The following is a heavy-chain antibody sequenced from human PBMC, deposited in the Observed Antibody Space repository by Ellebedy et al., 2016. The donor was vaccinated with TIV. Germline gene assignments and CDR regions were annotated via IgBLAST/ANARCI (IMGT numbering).Heavy chain of an antibody. Sequence: GGSLRLSCAASGFTFNNSGMNWVRQAPGKGLEWVAFIQFDGNSANYADSAKGRFTISRDSSQNTLYLQMNSLRAEDTAVYYCAKDRNNYGGAPYNGLDIWGQGTTVTVSS. CDR1: GFTFNNSG. J-gene: IGHJ6*02. V-gene: IGHV3-30*02. D-gene: IGHD1/OR15-1a*01. CDR3: AKDRNNYGGAPYNGLDI. CDR2: IQFDGNSA.